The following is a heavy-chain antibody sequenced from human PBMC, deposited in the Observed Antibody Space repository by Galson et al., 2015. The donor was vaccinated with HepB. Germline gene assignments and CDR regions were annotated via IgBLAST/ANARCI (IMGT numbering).Heavy chain of an antibody. Sequence: SVKVSCKASGYRFTDYYLAWVRQAPGQGLEWMGWINTATGATKYAQKFQGRVTMTRDTSISTAYMELSSLTSDDTAVYYCARDLVRFGVVTPFAHWGQGALVAVSS. D-gene: IGHD3-3*01. CDR3: ARDLVRFGVVTPFAH. CDR2: INTATGAT. CDR1: GYRFTDYY. V-gene: IGHV1-2*02. J-gene: IGHJ4*02.